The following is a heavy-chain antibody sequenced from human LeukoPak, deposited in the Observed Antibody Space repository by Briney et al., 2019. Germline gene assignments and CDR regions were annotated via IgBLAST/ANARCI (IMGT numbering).Heavy chain of an antibody. Sequence: SETLSLTCIVSGGSISDNYWSWIRQPAGKGLEWIGRIYSTVSINYSPSLKSRVTMSVDTSKNHFSLTLTSVSAADTAVYYCARGGAMTGYYDSWGQGTLVTVSS. D-gene: IGHD3-9*01. CDR1: GGSISDNY. V-gene: IGHV4-4*07. J-gene: IGHJ5*01. CDR2: IYSTVSI. CDR3: ARGGAMTGYYDS.